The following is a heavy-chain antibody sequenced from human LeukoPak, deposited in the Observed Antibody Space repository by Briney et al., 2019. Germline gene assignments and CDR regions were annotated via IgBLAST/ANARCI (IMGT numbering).Heavy chain of an antibody. D-gene: IGHD6-19*01. CDR3: ARDLSIAVAGKGY. CDR1: GFTFSSYS. J-gene: IGHJ4*02. Sequence: PGGSLRLSCAASGFTFSSYSMNWVRQAPGKGLEWVSSISSSSYIYYADSVKGRFTISRDNAKNSLYLQMNSLRAEDTAVYYCARDLSIAVAGKGYWGQGTLVTVSS. V-gene: IGHV3-21*01. CDR2: ISSSSYI.